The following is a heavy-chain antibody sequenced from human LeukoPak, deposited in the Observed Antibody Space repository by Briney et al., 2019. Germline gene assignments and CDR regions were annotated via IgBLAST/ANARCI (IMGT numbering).Heavy chain of an antibody. Sequence: ETLSLTCAVYGGAFRDHQWSWIRQAPGKGLEWVANIKQDGSEKYYVDSVKGRFTISRDNAKNSLYLQMNSLRAEDTAVCYCARLGGGHSSSWYDAFDIWGQGTMVTVSS. CDR1: GGAFRDHQ. V-gene: IGHV3-7*01. D-gene: IGHD6-13*01. J-gene: IGHJ3*02. CDR2: IKQDGSEK. CDR3: ARLGGGHSSSWYDAFDI.